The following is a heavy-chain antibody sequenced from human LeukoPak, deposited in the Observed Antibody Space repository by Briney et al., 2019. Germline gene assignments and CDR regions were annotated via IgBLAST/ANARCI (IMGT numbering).Heavy chain of an antibody. J-gene: IGHJ4*02. D-gene: IGHD3-3*01. CDR1: AFTFSSCW. V-gene: IGHV3-7*01. CDR3: ARDWGNDFWSGYLN. CDR2: IKQDGNKK. Sequence: PGGSLSLSGAASAFTFSSCWMSWVRQAPGKGMESVANIKQDGNKKYYVDSVKGRITISRDNTKNSLYLQMNSLRAQDTAVYYCARDWGNDFWSGYLNWGQRTLVTVSS.